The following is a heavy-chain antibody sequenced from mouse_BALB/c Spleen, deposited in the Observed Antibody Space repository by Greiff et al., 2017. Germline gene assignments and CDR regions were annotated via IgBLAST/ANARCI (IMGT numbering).Heavy chain of an antibody. CDR2: INSNGGST. V-gene: IGHV5-6-2*01. CDR3: ASAYDYDGAMDY. Sequence: EVQGVESGGGLVKLGGSLKLSCAASGFTFSSYYMSWVRQTPEKRLELVAAINSNGGSTYYPDTVKGRFTISRDNAKNTLYLQMSSLKSEDTALYYCASAYDYDGAMDYWGQGTSVTVSS. CDR1: GFTFSSYY. J-gene: IGHJ4*01. D-gene: IGHD2-4*01.